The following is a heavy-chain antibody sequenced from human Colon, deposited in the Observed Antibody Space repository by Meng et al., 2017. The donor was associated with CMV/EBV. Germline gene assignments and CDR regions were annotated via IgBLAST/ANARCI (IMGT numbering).Heavy chain of an antibody. Sequence: SETLSLTCNVSGGSISSYYWSWVRQPPGKGLEWIGSISATGATYKNPSLKSRVTISLDTSKNQFSLNLISVTAADTAIFYCARGIWPATSSGVPQNDPRDFWGQGLSVTVSS. D-gene: IGHD3-3*01. CDR3: ARGIWPATSSGVPQNDPRDF. J-gene: IGHJ4*02. V-gene: IGHV4-4*09. CDR2: ISATGAT. CDR1: GGSISSYY.